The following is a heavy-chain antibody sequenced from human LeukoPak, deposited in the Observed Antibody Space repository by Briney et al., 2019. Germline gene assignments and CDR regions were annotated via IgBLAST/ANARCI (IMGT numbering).Heavy chain of an antibody. CDR1: GFRFTRYW. Sequence: GESLKISCKATGFRFTRYWSGWVRQMPGKGLEWMGIIYPDDSDTRYSPSFQGQVTISVDKSINTAYLQWSSLKASDTAMYYCANLSSGWSLDYWGQGTLVTVSS. D-gene: IGHD6-19*01. V-gene: IGHV5-51*01. CDR3: ANLSSGWSLDY. J-gene: IGHJ4*02. CDR2: IYPDDSDT.